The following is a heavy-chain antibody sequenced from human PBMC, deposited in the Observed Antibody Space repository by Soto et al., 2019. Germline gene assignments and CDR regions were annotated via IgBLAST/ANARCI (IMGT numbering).Heavy chain of an antibody. CDR2: MSNLCSS. V-gene: IGHV4-34*01. J-gene: IGHJ4*02. CDR3: GGAEAGPNKF. CDR1: GASFTGHY. D-gene: IGHD6-13*01. Sequence: QLQLQQWGAGLLKPSATLSLTCSVHGASFTGHYWSWVRQSPWKGLEWIGGMSNLCSSNYNPSLKCRVTLAVDTSKKQSSLNLRSMTAVDTAGYFCGGAEAGPNKFWGQGTLVTVSS.